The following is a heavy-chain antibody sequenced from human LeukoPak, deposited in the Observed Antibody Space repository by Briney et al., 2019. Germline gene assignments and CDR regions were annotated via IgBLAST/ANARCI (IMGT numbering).Heavy chain of an antibody. D-gene: IGHD6-13*01. Sequence: GGSLRLSCAASGFTFSSYWMHWVHQAPGKGLVWVSRINSDGSSTSYADSVKGRFTISRDNAKNTLYLQMNSLRAEDTAVYYCARDGSSWSNWLDPWGQGTLVTVSS. CDR2: INSDGSST. V-gene: IGHV3-74*01. J-gene: IGHJ5*02. CDR3: ARDGSSWSNWLDP. CDR1: GFTFSSYW.